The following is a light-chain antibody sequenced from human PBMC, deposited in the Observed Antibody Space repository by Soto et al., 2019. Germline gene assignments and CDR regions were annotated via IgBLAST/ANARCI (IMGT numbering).Light chain of an antibody. CDR3: CSYAGTSIL. CDR1: SSDVGGYNL. Sequence: QSVLSQPASVSGSPGQSITMSCTGTSSDVGGYNLVSWYQHHPGIAPKLIIYDVSKRPSGVSNRFSGSKSGNTASLTVSGLQTEDEADYYCCSYAGTSILFGGGTKVTVL. J-gene: IGLJ2*01. V-gene: IGLV2-23*02. CDR2: DVS.